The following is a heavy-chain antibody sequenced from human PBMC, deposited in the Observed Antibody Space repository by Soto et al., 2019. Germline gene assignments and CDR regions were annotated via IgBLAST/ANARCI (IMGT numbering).Heavy chain of an antibody. J-gene: IGHJ4*02. Sequence: GGSLRLSCAASGFTVSSNYMSWVRQAPGKGLEWVSVIYSGGSTYFADSVKDRFSISRDNSKNTLHLQMNSLRAEDTAVYYCAREGRPRGQGTLVTVSS. CDR3: AREGRP. CDR2: IYSGGST. CDR1: GFTVSSNY. D-gene: IGHD2-15*01. V-gene: IGHV3-66*01.